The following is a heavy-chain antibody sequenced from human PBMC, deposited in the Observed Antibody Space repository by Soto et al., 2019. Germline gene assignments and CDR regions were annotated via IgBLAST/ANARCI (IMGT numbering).Heavy chain of an antibody. Sequence: ASVKVSCKASGYTFTSYAMHWVRQAPGQRLEWMGWINAGNGNTKYSQKFQGRVTITRDTSASTAYMELSSLRSEDTAVYYCARDIYDILTGYYYFDYWGQGTLVTVSS. CDR1: GYTFTSYA. D-gene: IGHD3-9*01. CDR3: ARDIYDILTGYYYFDY. CDR2: INAGNGNT. J-gene: IGHJ4*02. V-gene: IGHV1-3*01.